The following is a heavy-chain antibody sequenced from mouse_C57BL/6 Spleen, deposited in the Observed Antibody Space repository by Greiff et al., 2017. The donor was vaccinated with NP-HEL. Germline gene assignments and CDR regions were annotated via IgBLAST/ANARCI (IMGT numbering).Heavy chain of an antibody. J-gene: IGHJ2*01. CDR2: INYDGSST. CDR3: AREGYDYDGVYFDY. V-gene: IGHV5-16*01. D-gene: IGHD2-4*01. CDR1: GFTFSDYY. Sequence: EVKLVESEGGLVQPGSSMKLSCTASGFTFSDYYMAWVRQVPEKGLEWVANINYDGSSTYYLDSLKSRFIISRDNAKNILYLQMSSLKSEDTATYYCAREGYDYDGVYFDYWGQGTTLTVSS.